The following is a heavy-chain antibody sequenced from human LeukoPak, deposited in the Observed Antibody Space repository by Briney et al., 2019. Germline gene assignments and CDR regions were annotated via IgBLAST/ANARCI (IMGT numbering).Heavy chain of an antibody. J-gene: IGHJ4*02. CDR1: GGSISSGGYY. CDR3: ARGGSGVIDY. CDR2: IYYSGST. Sequence: SQTLSLTCTVSGGSISSGGYYWSWIRQHPGKGLEWIGYIYYSGSTYCNPSLKSRVTISVDTSKNQFSLKLSSVTAADTAVYYCARGGSGVIDYWGQGTLVTVSS. D-gene: IGHD7-27*01. V-gene: IGHV4-31*03.